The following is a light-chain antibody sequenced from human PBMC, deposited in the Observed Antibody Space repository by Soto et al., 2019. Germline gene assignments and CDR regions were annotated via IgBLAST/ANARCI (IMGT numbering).Light chain of an antibody. CDR3: QQYNSYPWT. J-gene: IGKJ1*01. CDR2: KAS. V-gene: IGKV1-5*03. CDR1: QSISSW. Sequence: DIQMTQSPSTLSASVGDRVTLTCRASQSISSWLAWYKQKPGKAPKLLIYKASSLESGVPSRFRGSGSGTEFTLTISSLKPDDFATYYCQQYNSYPWTFGQGTKVDIK.